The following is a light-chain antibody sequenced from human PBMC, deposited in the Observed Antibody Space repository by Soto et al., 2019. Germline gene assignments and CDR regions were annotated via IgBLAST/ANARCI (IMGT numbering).Light chain of an antibody. V-gene: IGKV3-20*01. CDR2: AAP. Sequence: TQSPSTLSASVGERVTITCRASQSVSRSYLAWYQQKPGQAPRLLIYAAPSRATGIPDRFSGSGSGTDFTLTISRLESGDFAVYYCQQFGTSLPITFGQGTRLEI. J-gene: IGKJ5*01. CDR1: QSVSRSY. CDR3: QQFGTSLPIT.